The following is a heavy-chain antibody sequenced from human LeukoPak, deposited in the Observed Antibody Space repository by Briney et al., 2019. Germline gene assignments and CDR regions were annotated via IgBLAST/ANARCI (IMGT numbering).Heavy chain of an antibody. V-gene: IGHV1-18*01. D-gene: IGHD6-19*01. CDR2: ISAYNGNT. CDR1: GYTFTSYG. J-gene: IGHJ4*02. Sequence: ASVKVSCKASGYTFTSYGISWVRQAPGQGLEWVGWISAYNGNTNYAQKLQGRVTMTTDTSTSTAYMELRSLRSDDTAVYYCARDQGAVAGTGDFDYWGQGTLVTVSS. CDR3: ARDQGAVAGTGDFDY.